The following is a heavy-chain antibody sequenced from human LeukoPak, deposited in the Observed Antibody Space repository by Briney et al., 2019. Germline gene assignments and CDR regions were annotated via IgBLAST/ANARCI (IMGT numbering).Heavy chain of an antibody. V-gene: IGHV4-34*01. D-gene: IGHD2-2*02. J-gene: IGHJ4*02. CDR1: GGSFSGYY. CDR2: INHSGST. CDR3: ARALIVVVPAAIHYFDY. Sequence: SETLSLTCAVYGGSFSGYYWSWIRQPPGKGLEWIGEINHSGSTNYNPSLKSRVTISVDTSKNQFSLKLSSVTAADTAVYYCARALIVVVPAAIHYFDYWGQGTPVTVSS.